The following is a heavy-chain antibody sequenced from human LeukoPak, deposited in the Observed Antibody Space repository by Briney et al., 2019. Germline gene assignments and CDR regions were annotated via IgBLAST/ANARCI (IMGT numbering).Heavy chain of an antibody. V-gene: IGHV3-30-3*01. CDR3: ARDRQWLASNYFDY. Sequence: PGGSLRLSCAASGFTFSSYAMHWVRQAPGKGLEWVAVISYDGSNKYYADSVEGRFTISRDNSKNTLYLQMNSLRAEDTAVYYCARDRQWLASNYFDYWGQGTLVTVSS. CDR1: GFTFSSYA. D-gene: IGHD6-19*01. CDR2: ISYDGSNK. J-gene: IGHJ4*02.